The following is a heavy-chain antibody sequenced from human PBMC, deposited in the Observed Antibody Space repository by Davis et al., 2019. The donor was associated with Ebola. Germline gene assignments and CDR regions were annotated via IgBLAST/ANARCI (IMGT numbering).Heavy chain of an antibody. V-gene: IGHV4-34*01. CDR2: INHSGST. J-gene: IGHJ6*02. Sequence: MPGGSLRLSCAVYGGSFSSYYWSWIRQPPGKGLEWIGEINHSGSTNYNPSLKSRVTISVDTSKNQFSLKLTSVTAADTAVYYCARVRVVVAAKYYYYYGMDVWGQGTTVTVSS. CDR1: GGSFSSYY. CDR3: ARVRVVVAAKYYYYYGMDV. D-gene: IGHD2-15*01.